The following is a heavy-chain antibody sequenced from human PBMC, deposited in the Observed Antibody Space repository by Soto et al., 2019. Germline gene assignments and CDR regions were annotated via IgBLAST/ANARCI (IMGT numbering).Heavy chain of an antibody. Sequence: QVQIQQWGAGLLKPSVTLSLTCAVYGESLSGYYGNWIRQSPGKGLEWIGEINYSANTNYNPSLKRRDTISIDTSKNQFTLKLSSVAVEDTAVYYCARTRNLDVWGQGTTVIVSS. CDR3: ARTRNLDV. CDR2: INYSANT. CDR1: GESLSGYY. D-gene: IGHD1-1*01. V-gene: IGHV4-34*01. J-gene: IGHJ6*02.